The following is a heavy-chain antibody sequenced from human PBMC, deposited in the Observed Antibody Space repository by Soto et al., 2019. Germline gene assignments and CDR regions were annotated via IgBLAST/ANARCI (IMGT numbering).Heavy chain of an antibody. CDR2: IYPSDSDT. Sequence: GVPLKISCSASGYSFSIYWIGWVRKMPGKGLEWMGIIYPSDSDTRYSPSFQGQVTISADKSISTTYLQWSSLKASDTAMYYCARRGQYCSTSSCRFDPWGQGTLVTVSS. D-gene: IGHD2-2*01. J-gene: IGHJ5*02. V-gene: IGHV5-51*01. CDR3: ARRGQYCSTSSCRFDP. CDR1: GYSFSIYW.